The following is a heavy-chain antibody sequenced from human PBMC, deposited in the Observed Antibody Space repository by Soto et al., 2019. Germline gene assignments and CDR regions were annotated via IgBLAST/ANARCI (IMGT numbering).Heavy chain of an antibody. J-gene: IGHJ4*02. Sequence: GGFLRLSCAASGFTFSSYSMNWVRQAPGKGLEWVSSISSSSSYIYYTDSVKGRFTISRDNAKNSLYLQRNSLRAEDKAVYYCARVMITMVRGGYFDYWGQGTLVTVSS. CDR1: GFTFSSYS. CDR2: ISSSSSYI. D-gene: IGHD3-10*01. V-gene: IGHV3-21*01. CDR3: ARVMITMVRGGYFDY.